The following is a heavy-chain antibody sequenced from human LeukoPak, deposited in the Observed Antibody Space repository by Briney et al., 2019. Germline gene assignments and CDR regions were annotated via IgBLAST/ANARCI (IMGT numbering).Heavy chain of an antibody. D-gene: IGHD6-19*01. CDR1: GGTFSSYA. CDR2: IIPILGIA. CDR3: ARGDIAVAGTHFDY. Sequence: GSSVKVSCKASGGTFSSYAISWVRQAPGQGLEWMGRIIPILGIANYAQKFQGRVTITADKSTSTAYMELSSLRSDDTAVYYCARGDIAVAGTHFDYWGQGPLVTVSS. V-gene: IGHV1-69*04. J-gene: IGHJ4*02.